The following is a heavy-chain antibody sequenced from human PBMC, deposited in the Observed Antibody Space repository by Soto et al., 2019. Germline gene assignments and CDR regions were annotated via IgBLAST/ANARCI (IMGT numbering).Heavy chain of an antibody. V-gene: IGHV3-23*01. CDR2: ISGSGGST. CDR3: AKSTEEYYGSGSPSDY. D-gene: IGHD3-10*01. Sequence: EVQLLESGGGLVQPGGSLRPSCAASGFTFSSYAMSWVRQAPGKGLEWVSAISGSGGSTYYADSVKGRFTISRDNSKNTLYLQMNSLRAEDTAVYYCAKSTEEYYGSGSPSDYWGQGTLVTVSS. J-gene: IGHJ4*02. CDR1: GFTFSSYA.